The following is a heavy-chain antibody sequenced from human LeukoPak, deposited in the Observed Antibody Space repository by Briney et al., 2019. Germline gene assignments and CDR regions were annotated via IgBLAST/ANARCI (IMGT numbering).Heavy chain of an antibody. CDR2: IYTSGST. J-gene: IGHJ5*02. D-gene: IGHD3-3*01. V-gene: IGHV4-61*02. CDR3: ARGITIFMGAFDP. Sequence: PSQTLSLTCTVSGGSISSGSYYWSWIRQPAGEGLEWIGRIYTSGSTNYNPSLKSRVTISVDTSKNQFSLKLSSVTAADTAVYYCARGITIFMGAFDPWGQGTLVTVSS. CDR1: GGSISSGSYY.